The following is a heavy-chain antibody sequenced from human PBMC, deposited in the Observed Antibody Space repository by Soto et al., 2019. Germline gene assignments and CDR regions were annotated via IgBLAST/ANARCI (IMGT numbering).Heavy chain of an antibody. CDR1: GYTFTSYG. V-gene: IGHV1-18*01. Sequence: QVQLVQSGAEVKKPGASVKVSCKASGYTFTSYGISWVRQAPGQGPEWMGWISAYNGNTNYAQKLQGRVNMTTDTSTSIAYMELRILMSDDPVVYYCACPIGYCSGGSCYCDAHSLYNCFDPWGQGTLVTVSS. CDR3: ACPIGYCSGGSCYCDAHSLYNCFDP. D-gene: IGHD2-15*01. CDR2: ISAYNGNT. J-gene: IGHJ5*02.